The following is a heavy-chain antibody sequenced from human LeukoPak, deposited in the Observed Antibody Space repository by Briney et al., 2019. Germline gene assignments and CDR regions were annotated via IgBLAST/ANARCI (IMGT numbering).Heavy chain of an antibody. CDR1: GFTFSSYW. Sequence: GGSLRLSCAASGFTFSSYWMNWVRKAPGKGLVWVSRIASDGSSTTYADSVKGRFSISRDNAKNTLYLQMNSLRVEDTAVYYCARGRPHGNDYWGQGTLVTVSS. J-gene: IGHJ4*02. CDR3: ARGRPHGNDY. D-gene: IGHD4-23*01. CDR2: IASDGSST. V-gene: IGHV3-74*01.